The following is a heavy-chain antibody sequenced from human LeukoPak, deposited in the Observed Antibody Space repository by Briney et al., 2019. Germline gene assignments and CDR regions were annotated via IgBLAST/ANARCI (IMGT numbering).Heavy chain of an antibody. Sequence: PGGSLRLSCAASGFTFSGAWMHWVRQAPGKGLMWVSRINDDGSSTRHADSVKGRFTISRDNAKNSLYLQMNSLRAEDTAVYYCARGGKYGSTLVDYWGQGTLVTVSS. CDR2: INDDGSST. V-gene: IGHV3-74*01. CDR3: ARGGKYGSTLVDY. J-gene: IGHJ4*02. CDR1: GFTFSGAW. D-gene: IGHD3-10*01.